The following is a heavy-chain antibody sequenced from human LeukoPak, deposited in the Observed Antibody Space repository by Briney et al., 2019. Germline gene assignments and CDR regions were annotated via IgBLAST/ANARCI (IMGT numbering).Heavy chain of an antibody. Sequence: SQTLSLTCAISGDSVPSYSAAWTWTRQSPSRGLEWLGRTYYRYKWYNDYAVSVKSRITINPDTSKNQFSLQLNSVTPEHTAVYYCARGEAAAGTPYFDYCGQGTLVTVSS. J-gene: IGHJ4*02. CDR2: TYYRYKWYN. CDR3: ARGEAAAGTPYFDY. CDR1: GDSVPSYSAA. D-gene: IGHD6-13*01. V-gene: IGHV6-1*01.